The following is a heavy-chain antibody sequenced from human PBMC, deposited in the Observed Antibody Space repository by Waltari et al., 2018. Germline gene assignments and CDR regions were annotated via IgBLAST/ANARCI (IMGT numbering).Heavy chain of an antibody. Sequence: QVQLVESGGGVVQPGRSLRLSCAASGFTFSSYGMHWVRQAPGKGLEWVAVIWYDGSNKYYADSVKGLFTISRDNSKNTLYLQMNSLRAEDTAVYYCARDYYYDSSGYYPLWYWGQGTLVTVSS. CDR3: ARDYYYDSSGYYPLWY. CDR2: IWYDGSNK. J-gene: IGHJ4*02. V-gene: IGHV3-33*01. D-gene: IGHD3-22*01. CDR1: GFTFSSYG.